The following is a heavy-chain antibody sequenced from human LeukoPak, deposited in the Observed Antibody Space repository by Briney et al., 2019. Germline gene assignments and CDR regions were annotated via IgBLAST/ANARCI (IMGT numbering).Heavy chain of an antibody. CDR1: GFTFSGFS. CDR2: IKSTSSII. V-gene: IGHV3-48*04. Sequence: GGSLRLSCVASGFTFSGFSMNWVRQAPGTGLEWVSYIKSTSSIIYYADSVKGRFTISRDNAKNSLYLQMNSLRVEDTAVYYCARGRGTKDYTQHSFDIWGQGTVVTVSS. CDR3: ARGRGTKDYTQHSFDI. D-gene: IGHD1/OR15-1a*01. J-gene: IGHJ3*02.